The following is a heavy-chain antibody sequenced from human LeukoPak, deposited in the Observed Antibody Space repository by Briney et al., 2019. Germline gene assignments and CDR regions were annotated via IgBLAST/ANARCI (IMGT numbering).Heavy chain of an antibody. V-gene: IGHV3-7*01. CDR2: IKQDGSEK. D-gene: IGHD6-6*01. CDR3: ARDEKGIAARLVADY. Sequence: GGSLRLSCAASGFTFSSYWMSWVRQAPGKGLEWVANIKQDGSEKYYVDSVKGRFTISRDNAKNSLYLQMNSLRAEDTAVYYCARDEKGIAARLVADYWGQGTLVTVSS. CDR1: GFTFSSYW. J-gene: IGHJ4*02.